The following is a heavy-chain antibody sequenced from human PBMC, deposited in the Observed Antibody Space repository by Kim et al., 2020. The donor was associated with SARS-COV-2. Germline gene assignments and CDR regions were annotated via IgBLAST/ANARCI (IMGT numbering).Heavy chain of an antibody. J-gene: IGHJ5*02. CDR3: ARGEYYGSGSYWNWLYP. D-gene: IGHD3-10*01. CDR1: GCTFSSYA. Sequence: SVKVSCKASGCTFSSYAINWVRQAPGQGLEWMGGINPIFGKANYAQKFQGRVTITADQSTSTAYMELSSLRSEGTAVYYCARGEYYGSGSYWNWLYPWGQGALGTVSS. CDR2: INPIFGKA. V-gene: IGHV1-69*13.